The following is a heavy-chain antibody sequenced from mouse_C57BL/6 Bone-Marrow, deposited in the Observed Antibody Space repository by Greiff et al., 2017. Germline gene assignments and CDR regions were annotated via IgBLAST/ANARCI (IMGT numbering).Heavy chain of an antibody. CDR3: ARFYYGSRPWYFDV. CDR1: GYTFTSYW. D-gene: IGHD1-1*01. CDR2: IDPSDSYT. J-gene: IGHJ1*03. Sequence: QVQLQQPGAELVRPGTSVKLSCKASGYTFTSYWMHWVKQRPGQGLEWIGVIDPSDSYTNYNQKFKGKATLTVDTSSSTAYMQLSSLTSEDSAVYYCARFYYGSRPWYFDVWGTGTTVTVSS. V-gene: IGHV1-59*01.